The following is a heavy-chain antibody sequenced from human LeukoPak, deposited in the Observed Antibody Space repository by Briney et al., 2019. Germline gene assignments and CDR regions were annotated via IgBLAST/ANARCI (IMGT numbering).Heavy chain of an antibody. Sequence: TGGSLRLSCAVSGFTFSTYSMSWVRQCPGKGLDWVSYISSSSRTIYYTDSVKGRFTISRDNAKNSVSLQMNSLRAEDTAVYYCARRSSPDYYNSGTNYLFDYWGQGTLVTVSS. V-gene: IGHV3-48*01. D-gene: IGHD3-10*01. CDR1: GFTFSTYS. J-gene: IGHJ4*02. CDR3: ARRSSPDYYNSGTNYLFDY. CDR2: ISSSSRTI.